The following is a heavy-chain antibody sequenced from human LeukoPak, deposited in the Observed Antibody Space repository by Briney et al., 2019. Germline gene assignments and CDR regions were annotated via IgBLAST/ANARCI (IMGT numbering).Heavy chain of an antibody. D-gene: IGHD2-8*02. CDR3: AKDFRSLWSLYYFDY. Sequence: GGSLRLSCAASGFTFSSYGMHWVRQAPGEGLEWVAVISYDGSNKYYADSVKGRFTISRDNSKNTLYLQMNSLRAEDTAVYYCAKDFRSLWSLYYFDYWGQGTLVTVSS. V-gene: IGHV3-30*18. CDR1: GFTFSSYG. CDR2: ISYDGSNK. J-gene: IGHJ4*02.